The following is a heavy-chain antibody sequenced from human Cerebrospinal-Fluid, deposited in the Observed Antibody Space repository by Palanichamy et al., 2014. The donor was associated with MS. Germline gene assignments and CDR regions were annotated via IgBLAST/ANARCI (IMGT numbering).Heavy chain of an antibody. D-gene: IGHD6-13*01. V-gene: IGHV3-53*01. CDR1: GLLVSTNF. CDR2: LYRGGDT. J-gene: IGHJ6*02. Sequence: EVQLVESGGGLTQPGGSLRLSCAASGLLVSTNFMSWVRQAPGKGPEWVLVLYRGGDTYYAGSVKGRFTISRDNSKNMLYLEMNSLRDEDTAVYYCVRDRYSYSRNFHYYGMDVWGQGTTVTVFS. CDR3: VRDRYSYSRNFHYYGMDV.